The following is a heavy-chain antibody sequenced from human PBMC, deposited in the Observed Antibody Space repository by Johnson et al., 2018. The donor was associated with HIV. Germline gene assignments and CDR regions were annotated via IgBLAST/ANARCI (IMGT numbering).Heavy chain of an antibody. V-gene: IGHV3-66*04. CDR1: GFTFSSYA. D-gene: IGHD4-23*01. J-gene: IGHJ3*02. CDR3: ARRTVVTPGAFDI. Sequence: MLLVESGGGLVKPGGSLRLSCAASGFTFSSYAMHWVRQAPGKGLEWVSVIYSGGSTYYTDSVKGRFTISRDNSKNTVYLQMNSLRAEDTAVYYCARRTVVTPGAFDIWGQGTMVTVSS. CDR2: IYSGGST.